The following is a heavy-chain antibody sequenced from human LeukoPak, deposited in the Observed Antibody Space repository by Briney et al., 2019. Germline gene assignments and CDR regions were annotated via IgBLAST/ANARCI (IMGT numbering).Heavy chain of an antibody. CDR1: EFTFDDYV. J-gene: IGHJ6*02. CDR3: ARSSGSYDGYYGVEV. D-gene: IGHD6-19*01. V-gene: IGHV3-9*01. CDR2: MSWTSGSI. Sequence: GRSLRLSCGVSEFTFDDYVIHWVRQGPGKGLKWVAAMSWTSGSIAYADSVKGRFNIFRDNAQSSLYLQMNSLRAEDTAFYYCARSSGSYDGYYGVEVWGQRTTVIVSS.